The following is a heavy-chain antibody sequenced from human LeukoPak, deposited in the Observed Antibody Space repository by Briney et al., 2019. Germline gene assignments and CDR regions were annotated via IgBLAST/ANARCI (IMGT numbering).Heavy chain of an antibody. Sequence: ASVKVSCKVSGYTLTELSMHWVRQAPGKGLEWMGGFDPEDGETIYAQKFQDRVTMTEDTSTDTAYMELSSLRSEDTAVYYCATGRIGYSYGYYYMDVWGKGTTVTISS. J-gene: IGHJ6*03. V-gene: IGHV1-24*01. D-gene: IGHD5-18*01. CDR3: ATGRIGYSYGYYYMDV. CDR1: GYTLTELS. CDR2: FDPEDGET.